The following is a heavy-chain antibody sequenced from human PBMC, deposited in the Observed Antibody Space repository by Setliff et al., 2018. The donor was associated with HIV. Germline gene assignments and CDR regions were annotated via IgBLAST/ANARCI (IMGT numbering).Heavy chain of an antibody. D-gene: IGHD3-22*01. Sequence: SETLSLTCAVYGESFSGYYWSWIRQPPGEGLEWIGEINHSGSTNYNPSLKSRVTISVDTSKNQFSLKLSSVTAADTAVYYCARQFGSGFYFDYWGRGTLVTVSS. CDR2: INHSGST. V-gene: IGHV4-34*01. CDR3: ARQFGSGFYFDY. J-gene: IGHJ4*02. CDR1: GESFSGYY.